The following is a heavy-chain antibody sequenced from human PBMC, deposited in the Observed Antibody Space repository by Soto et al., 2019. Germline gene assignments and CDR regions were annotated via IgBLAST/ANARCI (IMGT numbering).Heavy chain of an antibody. D-gene: IGHD3-16*01. J-gene: IGHJ4*02. CDR1: GFTFSSYG. CDR3: ARETLGGYAGPFDY. Sequence: QVQLVESGGGVVQPGRSLRLSCAASGFTFSSYGMHWVRQAPGKGLEWVAVIWYDGSNKYYADSVKGRFTISRDNSKNTLYLQMNSLRAEDTAVYYCARETLGGYAGPFDYWGQGTLVTVSS. V-gene: IGHV3-33*01. CDR2: IWYDGSNK.